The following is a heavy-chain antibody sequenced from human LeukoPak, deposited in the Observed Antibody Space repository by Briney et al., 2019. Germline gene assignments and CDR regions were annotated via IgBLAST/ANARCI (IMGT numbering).Heavy chain of an antibody. CDR2: IIGRVGGT. Sequence: GGSLRLSCAPSGFSSTSNGMSWVRPAPGKGLGWVSGIIGRVGGTFYTDSVRGRFTNSRDNSKNTVDLQMNSLRAEDTAVYYCAKSASTVTSNFDCWGQGTLVIVSS. CDR3: AKSASTVTSNFDC. V-gene: IGHV3-23*01. J-gene: IGHJ4*02. D-gene: IGHD4-17*01. CDR1: GFSSTSNG.